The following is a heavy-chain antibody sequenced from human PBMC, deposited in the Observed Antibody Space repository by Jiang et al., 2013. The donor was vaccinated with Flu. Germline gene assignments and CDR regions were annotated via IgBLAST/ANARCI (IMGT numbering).Heavy chain of an antibody. V-gene: IGHV1-46*01. CDR1: GYTFTSYY. CDR2: IIPSGGGT. CDR3: VRGGDGVSGSYFDY. Sequence: SGAEVKKPGASVTVSCKASGYTFTSYYMHWVRQTPGQGLEWMGMIIPSGGGTFYAQSFQGRVTMTRDTSTNTIYMELSSLRSEDTALYYCVRGGDGVSGSYFDYWGQGTPITVSP. D-gene: IGHD2-8*01. J-gene: IGHJ4*02.